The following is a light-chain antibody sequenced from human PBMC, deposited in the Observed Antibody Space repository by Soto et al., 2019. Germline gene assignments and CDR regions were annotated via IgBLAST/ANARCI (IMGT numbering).Light chain of an antibody. CDR2: EVS. CDR3: SSYAGSNKLVV. CDR1: SSDVGGYNY. Sequence: QSALTQPPSASGSPGQSVTISCTGTSSDVGGYNYVSWYQQHPGKAPKLIIYEVSKRPSGVHDRFSGSKSGNTASLTVAGLQAEDEADYYCSSYAGSNKLVVFGGGTKVTVL. J-gene: IGLJ2*01. V-gene: IGLV2-8*01.